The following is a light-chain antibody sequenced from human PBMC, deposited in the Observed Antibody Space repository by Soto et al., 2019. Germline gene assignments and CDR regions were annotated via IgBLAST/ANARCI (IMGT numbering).Light chain of an antibody. V-gene: IGKV1-5*03. J-gene: IGKJ1*01. Sequence: DIQMTQSPSTLSASVGDRVAMTCRASQSISTWLAWYQQKPGKAPKLLMYKASILESGVPSRFSGSGSGTEFTLTISSLQPDDFATYYCQQYNIYSPAFGQGTKVDIK. CDR2: KAS. CDR1: QSISTW. CDR3: QQYNIYSPA.